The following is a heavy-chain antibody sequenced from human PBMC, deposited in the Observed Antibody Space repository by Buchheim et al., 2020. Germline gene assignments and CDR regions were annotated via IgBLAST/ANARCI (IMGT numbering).Heavy chain of an antibody. Sequence: QVQLVESGGGVVQPGRSLRPSCAASGFTFSSYGMHWVRQAPGKGLEWVAVIWYDGSNKYYADSVKGRFNISRDNSKNTLYLQMISLRAEYTAVYYCARTNDFWSGDEYYYYGMDVWGQGT. CDR3: ARTNDFWSGDEYYYYGMDV. J-gene: IGHJ6*02. CDR1: GFTFSSYG. D-gene: IGHD3-3*01. CDR2: IWYDGSNK. V-gene: IGHV3-33*01.